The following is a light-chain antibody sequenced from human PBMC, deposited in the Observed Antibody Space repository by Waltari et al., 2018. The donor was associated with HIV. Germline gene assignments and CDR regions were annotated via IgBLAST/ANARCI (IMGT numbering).Light chain of an antibody. Sequence: QSALTQPASVSGSPGQSITISCAGTSSDVGTYNLVSWYQQHPGKAPKLMIYEGAKRPSGVSIRFSGSKSGNTASLTISGLQADDEADYYCCSYAGSDTFVLFGGGTKLTVL. V-gene: IGLV2-23*03. J-gene: IGLJ2*01. CDR2: EGA. CDR3: CSYAGSDTFVL. CDR1: SSDVGTYNL.